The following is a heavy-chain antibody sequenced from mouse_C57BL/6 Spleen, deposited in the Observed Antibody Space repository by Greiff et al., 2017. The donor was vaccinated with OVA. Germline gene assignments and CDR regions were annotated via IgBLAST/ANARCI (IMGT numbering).Heavy chain of an antibody. J-gene: IGHJ2*01. CDR3: ARGRVCFDY. CDR1: GFSLTSYG. V-gene: IGHV2-2*01. Sequence: VQLQQSGPGLVQPSPSLSITCTASGFSLTSYGVHWVRQSPGKGLEWLGEFWRGGSTDYNAAFISRLSISKDNSKSQVFFKMHSLQADDAAIYYCARGRVCFDYWGQGTTLTVSS. CDR2: FWRGGST.